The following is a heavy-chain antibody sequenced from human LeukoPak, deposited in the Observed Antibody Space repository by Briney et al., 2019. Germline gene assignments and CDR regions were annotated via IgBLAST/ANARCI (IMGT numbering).Heavy chain of an antibody. CDR1: GFTFSSYS. CDR2: ISSSSSTI. Sequence: GGSLRLSCAASGFTFSSYSMNWVRQAPGKGLEWVSYISSSSSTIYYADSVKGRFTISRDNAKNSLYLQMNSLRAEDTAVYYCARVWYYYYDSSTRGGFDYWGQGTLVTVSS. J-gene: IGHJ4*02. V-gene: IGHV3-48*01. CDR3: ARVWYYYYDSSTRGGFDY. D-gene: IGHD3-22*01.